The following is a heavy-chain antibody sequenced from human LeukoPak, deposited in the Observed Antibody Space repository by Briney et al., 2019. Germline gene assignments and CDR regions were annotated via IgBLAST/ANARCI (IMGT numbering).Heavy chain of an antibody. J-gene: IGHJ3*02. D-gene: IGHD3-10*01. CDR2: MNPNSGNT. V-gene: IGHV1-8*01. Sequence: GASVKVSCKASGYTFTSYDINWVRQATGQGLEWMGWMNPNSGNTGYAQKFQGRVTMTRNTSIGTAYMELSSLRSEDTAVYYCARSSWGYYGSGSYYIDAFDIWGQGTMVTVSS. CDR3: ARSSWGYYGSGSYYIDAFDI. CDR1: GYTFTSYD.